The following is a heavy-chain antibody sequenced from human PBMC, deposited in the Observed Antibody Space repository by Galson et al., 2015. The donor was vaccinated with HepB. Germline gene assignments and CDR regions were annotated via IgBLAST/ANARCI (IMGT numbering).Heavy chain of an antibody. Sequence: SLRLSCAASGFTFSSYAMHWVRQAPGKGLEWVAVISYDGSNKYYADSVKGRFTISRDNSKNTLYLQMNSLRAEDTAVYYCARDNFGRFLESAGYPDYWGQGTLVTVSS. J-gene: IGHJ4*02. CDR2: ISYDGSNK. CDR3: ARDNFGRFLESAGYPDY. V-gene: IGHV3-30-3*01. CDR1: GFTFSSYA. D-gene: IGHD3-3*01.